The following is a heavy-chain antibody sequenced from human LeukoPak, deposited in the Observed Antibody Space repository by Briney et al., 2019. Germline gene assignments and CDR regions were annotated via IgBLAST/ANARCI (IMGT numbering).Heavy chain of an antibody. CDR2: LSYDGSNK. V-gene: IGHV3-33*01. Sequence: GGSLRLSCAASGFTFSGHGIHWVRQAPGRGLEWVAFLSYDGSNKFYADSVKGRFTISRDNSENTLHLQMNSLKDEDTAVYYCARGLYKNGWYYFDYWGQGTLVTVSS. D-gene: IGHD6-19*01. CDR1: GFTFSGHG. J-gene: IGHJ4*02. CDR3: ARGLYKNGWYYFDY.